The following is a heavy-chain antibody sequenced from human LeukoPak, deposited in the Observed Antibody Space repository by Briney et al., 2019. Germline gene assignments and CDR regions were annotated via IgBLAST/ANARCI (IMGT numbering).Heavy chain of an antibody. CDR3: ARVLGTAMVSFDY. CDR2: ISYDGSNK. Sequence: PGGSLRLSCAASGFTFSSYAMHWVRQAPGKGLEWVAVISYDGSNKYYADSVKGRFTISRDNAKNSLYLQMNSLRAEDTAVYYCARVLGTAMVSFDYWGQGTLVTVSS. J-gene: IGHJ4*02. V-gene: IGHV3-30*04. D-gene: IGHD5-18*01. CDR1: GFTFSSYA.